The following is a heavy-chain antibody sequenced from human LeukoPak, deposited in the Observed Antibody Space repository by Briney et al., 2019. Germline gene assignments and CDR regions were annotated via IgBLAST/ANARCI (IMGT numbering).Heavy chain of an antibody. J-gene: IGHJ5*02. CDR1: GYTFTGYY. CDR2: INPNSGGT. V-gene: IGHV1-2*06. Sequence: GASVKVSCKASGYTFTGYYMHWVRQAPGQGLEWIGRINPNSGGTNYAQKFQGRVTMTRDTSISTAYMELSGLRSDDAAVYYCAKDSVGNYGSAPWGQGTLVTVSS. CDR3: AKDSVGNYGSAP. D-gene: IGHD3-10*01.